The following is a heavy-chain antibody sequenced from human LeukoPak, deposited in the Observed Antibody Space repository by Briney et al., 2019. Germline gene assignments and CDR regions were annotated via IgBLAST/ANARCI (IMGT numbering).Heavy chain of an antibody. CDR1: GYRFTSYW. Sequence: RGESLKISCKGSGYRFTSYWIGWVRQMPGKGLEWMGIIYPGDSDARYSPSFQGQVTISVDKSISTAYLQWSSLKASDTAIYYCGRMVTDYYYYMDVWGKGTTVTISS. CDR2: IYPGDSDA. V-gene: IGHV5-51*01. D-gene: IGHD2-21*02. J-gene: IGHJ6*03. CDR3: GRMVTDYYYYMDV.